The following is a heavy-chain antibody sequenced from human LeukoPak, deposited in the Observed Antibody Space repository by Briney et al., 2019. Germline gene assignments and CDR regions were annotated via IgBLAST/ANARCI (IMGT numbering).Heavy chain of an antibody. CDR1: GGSISSYY. J-gene: IGHJ5*02. CDR3: ARDLQPANSYGYNTHWFDP. Sequence: PSETLSLTCTVSGGSISSYYWSWIRQPAGKGLEWIGRIYTSGSTNYNPSLKSRVTMSVDTSKNQFSLKLSSVTAADTAVYYCARDLQPANSYGYNTHWFDPWGQGTLVTVSS. CDR2: IYTSGST. D-gene: IGHD5-18*01. V-gene: IGHV4-4*07.